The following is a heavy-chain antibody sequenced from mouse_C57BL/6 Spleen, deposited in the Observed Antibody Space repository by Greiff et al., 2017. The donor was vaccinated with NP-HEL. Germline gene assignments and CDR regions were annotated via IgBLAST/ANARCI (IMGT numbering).Heavy chain of an antibody. J-gene: IGHJ3*01. CDR1: GFNIKDYY. V-gene: IGHV14-2*01. Sequence: VQLQQSGAELVKPGASVKLSCTASGFNIKDYYMHWVKQRTEQGLEWIGRIDPEDGATKYAPNFQGKATITADTSSTTAYLQLSSLTSEDTAVYDCARSDYDGSSWGLAYWGQGTLVTVSA. CDR2: IDPEDGAT. D-gene: IGHD1-1*01. CDR3: ARSDYDGSSWGLAY.